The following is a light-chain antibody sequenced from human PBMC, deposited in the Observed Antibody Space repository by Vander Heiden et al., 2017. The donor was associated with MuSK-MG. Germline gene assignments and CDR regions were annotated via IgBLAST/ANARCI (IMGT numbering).Light chain of an antibody. V-gene: IGKV1-8*01. Sequence: AIRMTQSPSSFSASTGDRVSITCRASQGISSYLAWYQQKPGKAPNLLIYAASTLQSGVPSRFSGSGSGTDFTLTISCLQSEDFATYYCQQYYDYSPTFGQGTTVEIK. CDR3: QQYYDYSPT. CDR2: AAS. CDR1: QGISSY. J-gene: IGKJ1*01.